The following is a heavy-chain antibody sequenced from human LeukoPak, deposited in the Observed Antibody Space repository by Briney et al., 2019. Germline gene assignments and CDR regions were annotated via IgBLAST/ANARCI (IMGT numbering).Heavy chain of an antibody. CDR3: ARRRERRRTDRFDYFDY. V-gene: IGHV4-34*01. J-gene: IGHJ4*02. CDR1: GGSFSGYY. Sequence: SETLSLTCAVYGGSFSGYYWSWIRQPPGKGLEWIGEINHSGSTNYNPSLKSRVTISVDTSKNQFSLKLRSVTAADTAVYYCARRRERRRTDRFDYFDYWGQGALVAVSS. CDR2: INHSGST. D-gene: IGHD1-26*01.